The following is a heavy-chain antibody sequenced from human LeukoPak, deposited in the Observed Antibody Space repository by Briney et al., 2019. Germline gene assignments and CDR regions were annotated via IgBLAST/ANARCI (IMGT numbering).Heavy chain of an antibody. V-gene: IGHV3-33*01. CDR1: GFTFSSYS. J-gene: IGHJ6*02. CDR3: ARQVRDGDPLEVYYYYGMDV. Sequence: GGSLRLSCAASGFTFSSYSMHWVRQAPGKGLEWVAVIWYDGSNKYYADSVKGRFTISRDNSKNTLYLQMNSLRAEDTAVYYCARQVRDGDPLEVYYYYGMDVWGQGTTVTVSS. D-gene: IGHD4-17*01. CDR2: IWYDGSNK.